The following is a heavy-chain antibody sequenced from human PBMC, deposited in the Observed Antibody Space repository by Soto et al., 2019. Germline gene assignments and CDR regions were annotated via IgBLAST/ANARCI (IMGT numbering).Heavy chain of an antibody. V-gene: IGHV3-49*03. Sequence: GGSLRLSCSTSGFVFADYGLNWFRQAPGKGLEWVGFIRSVPYGGTTEYAASVKGRFTISVDVSKSIGYLQMNSLQTEDTAVYFCTRTDSGYAIFDDWGQGTLVTVSS. CDR1: GFVFADYG. D-gene: IGHD5-12*01. J-gene: IGHJ4*02. CDR3: TRTDSGYAIFDD. CDR2: IRSVPYGGTT.